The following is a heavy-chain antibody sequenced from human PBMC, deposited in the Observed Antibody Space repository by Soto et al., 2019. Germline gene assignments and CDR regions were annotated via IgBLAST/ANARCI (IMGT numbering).Heavy chain of an antibody. D-gene: IGHD1-26*01. J-gene: IGHJ6*02. CDR3: AKDGSKSGSYTNRDYYYYYYGMDV. Sequence: EVQLLESGGGLVQPGGSLRLSCAASGFTFSSYAMSWVRQAPGKGLEWVSAISGSGGSTYYADSVKGRFTISRDNSKNTLYLQMNSLRAEDTAVYYCAKDGSKSGSYTNRDYYYYYYGMDVWGQGTTVTVSS. CDR2: ISGSGGST. CDR1: GFTFSSYA. V-gene: IGHV3-23*01.